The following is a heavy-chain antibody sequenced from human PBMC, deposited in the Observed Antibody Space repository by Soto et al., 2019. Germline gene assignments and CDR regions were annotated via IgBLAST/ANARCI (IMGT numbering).Heavy chain of an antibody. CDR2: ISAYNGNT. CDR1: GYTFTSYG. D-gene: IGHD1-1*01. J-gene: IGHJ4*02. CDR3: ARRTQYESGDYPDY. V-gene: IGHV1-18*01. Sequence: ASVKVSCTASGYTFTSYGISWVRQAPGQGLEWMGWISAYNGNTNYAQKLQGRVTMTTDTSTSTAYMELRSLRSDDTAVYYCARRTQYESGDYPDYWGQGTLVTVSS.